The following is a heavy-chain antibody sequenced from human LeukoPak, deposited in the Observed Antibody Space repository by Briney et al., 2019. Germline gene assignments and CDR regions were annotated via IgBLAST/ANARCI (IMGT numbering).Heavy chain of an antibody. CDR1: GLTFSSYA. V-gene: IGHV3-21*01. CDR2: ISSSSSYI. D-gene: IGHD4-11*01. J-gene: IGHJ6*03. Sequence: GGSLRLSCAASGLTFSSYAMSWVRQAPGKGLEWVSSISSSSSYIYYADSVKGRFTISRDNAKNSLYLQMNSLRAEDTAVYYCARASTVSYYCYYMDVWGKGTTVTVSS. CDR3: ARASTVSYYCYYMDV.